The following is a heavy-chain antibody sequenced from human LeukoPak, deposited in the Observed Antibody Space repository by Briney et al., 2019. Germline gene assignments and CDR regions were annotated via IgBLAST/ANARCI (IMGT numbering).Heavy chain of an antibody. CDR3: ARGFWASDPTNWFDP. Sequence: ASVKVSCKASGYTFTGYYMHWVRQAPGQGLEWMGWINPNSGGTNYAQKFQGRVTMTRHTSISTAYMELSRLRSDDTAVYYCARGFWASDPTNWFDPWGQGTLVTVSS. CDR1: GYTFTGYY. D-gene: IGHD3-16*01. CDR2: INPNSGGT. J-gene: IGHJ5*02. V-gene: IGHV1-2*02.